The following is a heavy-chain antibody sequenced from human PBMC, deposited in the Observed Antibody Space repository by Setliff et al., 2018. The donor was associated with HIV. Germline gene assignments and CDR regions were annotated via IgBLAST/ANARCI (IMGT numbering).Heavy chain of an antibody. V-gene: IGHV4-59*08. Sequence: SETLSLTCTVSGGSISSYSWSWIRQPPGKGLEWIGYIYTSGSTNYNPSLKSRVAISVDTSKHQFSLKLSSVTVADTAVYYCARHITMVRGVYQPYYWGQGTLVTVSS. CDR2: IYTSGST. CDR1: GGSISSYS. D-gene: IGHD3-10*01. CDR3: ARHITMVRGVYQPYY. J-gene: IGHJ4*02.